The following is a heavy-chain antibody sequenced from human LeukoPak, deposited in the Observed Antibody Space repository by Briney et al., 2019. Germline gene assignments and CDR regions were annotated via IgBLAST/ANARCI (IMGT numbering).Heavy chain of an antibody. CDR2: ISYDGSNK. CDR1: GFTFSSYA. V-gene: IGHV3-30*04. J-gene: IGHJ5*02. D-gene: IGHD3-3*01. Sequence: GGSLRLSCAASGFTFSSYAMHWVRQAPGKGLEWVAVISYDGSNKYYADSVKGRFTISRDNSKNTLYLQMNSLRAEDTAVYYCARDRGYYDFWSGRNWFDPWGQGTLVTVSS. CDR3: ARDRGYYDFWSGRNWFDP.